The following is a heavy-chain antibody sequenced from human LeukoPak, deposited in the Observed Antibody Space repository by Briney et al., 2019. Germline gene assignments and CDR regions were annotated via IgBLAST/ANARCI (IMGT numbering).Heavy chain of an antibody. D-gene: IGHD1-7*01. CDR3: ASDHWNYGGGFDI. J-gene: IGHJ3*02. Sequence: PGGSLRLSCAASGFTFSSYNMNWIRQAPGKGLEWVSYISSSGDTIYYADSVKGRFTISRDNAKNSLYLQMNSLRAEDTAVYYCASDHWNYGGGFDIWGQGTMVTVSS. CDR1: GFTFSSYN. CDR2: ISSSGDTI. V-gene: IGHV3-48*04.